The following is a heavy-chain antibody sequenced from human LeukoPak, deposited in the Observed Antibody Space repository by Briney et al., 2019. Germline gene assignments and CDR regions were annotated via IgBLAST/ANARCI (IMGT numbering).Heavy chain of an antibody. J-gene: IGHJ4*02. V-gene: IGHV3-74*01. CDR1: GFTFSSYW. Sequence: PGGSLGLSCAASGFTFSSYWMHWVRQAPGKGLVWVSRINSDGSSTSYADSVKGRFTISRYNAKNTLYLQMNSLRAEDTAVYYCARDPTYYYDSSGYIDYWGQGTLVTVSS. CDR2: INSDGSST. CDR3: ARDPTYYYDSSGYIDY. D-gene: IGHD3-22*01.